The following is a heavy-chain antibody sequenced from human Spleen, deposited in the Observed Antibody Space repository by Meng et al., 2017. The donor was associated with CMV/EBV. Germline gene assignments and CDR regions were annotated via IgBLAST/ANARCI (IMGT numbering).Heavy chain of an antibody. J-gene: IGHJ3*02. CDR3: ARDFYPDNAFDI. CDR1: GDSVSSNSAA. CDR2: TYYRSKWYD. V-gene: IGHV6-1*01. Sequence: SETLSLTCAISGDSVSSNSAAWNWIRQSPSRGLEWLGRTYYRSKWYDDYAMAVKSRITINPDTSKNQFSLQLNSVTPEDTAVYYCARDFYPDNAFDIWGQGTMVTVSS.